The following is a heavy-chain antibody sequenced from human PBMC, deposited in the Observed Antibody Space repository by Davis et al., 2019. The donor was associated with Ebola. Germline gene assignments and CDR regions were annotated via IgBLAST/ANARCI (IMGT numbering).Heavy chain of an antibody. Sequence: PGGSLRLSCAASGFTFSSYAMHWVRPAPGKGLEWVAVISYDGSNKYYADSVKGRFTISRDNSKNTLYLQMNSLRAEDTAVYYCARIGSGWYRYFDYWGQGTLVTVSS. D-gene: IGHD6-19*01. V-gene: IGHV3-30-3*01. CDR2: ISYDGSNK. CDR1: GFTFSSYA. CDR3: ARIGSGWYRYFDY. J-gene: IGHJ4*02.